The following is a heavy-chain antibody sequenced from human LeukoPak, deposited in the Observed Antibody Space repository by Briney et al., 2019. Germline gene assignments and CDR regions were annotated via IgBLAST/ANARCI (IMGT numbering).Heavy chain of an antibody. CDR1: GGTFSSYG. Sequence: ASVKVSCKASGGTFSSYGISWVRQAPGQGLEWMGGIIPIFGTANYAQKFQGRVTITTDESTSTAYMELSSLRSEDTAVYYCARDSPYDSSGYADAFDIWGQGTMVTVSS. J-gene: IGHJ3*02. D-gene: IGHD3-22*01. CDR2: IIPIFGTA. V-gene: IGHV1-69*05. CDR3: ARDSPYDSSGYADAFDI.